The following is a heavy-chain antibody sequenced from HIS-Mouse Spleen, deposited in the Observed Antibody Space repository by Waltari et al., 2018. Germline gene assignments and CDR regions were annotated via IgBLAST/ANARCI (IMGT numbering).Heavy chain of an antibody. J-gene: IGHJ3*02. CDR3: ARVSSHSSGWYFPGDVDAFDI. D-gene: IGHD6-19*01. Sequence: QVQLQQWGAGLLKPSETLSLTCAVYGGSFSGYYWSWIRQPPGKGREWIGEINHSGSTNYNPSLKSRVTISVDTSKNQFSLKLSSVTAADTAVYYCARVSSHSSGWYFPGDVDAFDIWGQGTMVTVSS. CDR1: GGSFSGYY. CDR2: INHSGST. V-gene: IGHV4-34*01.